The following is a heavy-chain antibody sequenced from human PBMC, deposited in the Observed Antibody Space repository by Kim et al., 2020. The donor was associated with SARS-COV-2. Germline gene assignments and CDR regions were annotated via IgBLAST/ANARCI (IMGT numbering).Heavy chain of an antibody. CDR2: IIPILGIA. D-gene: IGHD5-12*01. Sequence: SVKVSCKASGGTFSSYAISWVRQAPGQGLEWMRRIIPILGIANYAQKFQGRVTITADKSTSTAYMELSSLRSEDTAVYYCARDQGYSGYGSSWWFDPWGQGTLVTVSS. CDR1: GGTFSSYA. CDR3: ARDQGYSGYGSSWWFDP. J-gene: IGHJ5*02. V-gene: IGHV1-69*04.